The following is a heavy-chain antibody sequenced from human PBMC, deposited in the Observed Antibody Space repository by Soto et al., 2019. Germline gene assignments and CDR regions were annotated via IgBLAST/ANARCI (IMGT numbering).Heavy chain of an antibody. CDR3: AGARYYDFWSXYSQGNWFDP. V-gene: IGHV4-31*03. D-gene: IGHD3-3*01. Sequence: NPSETLSLTCTVSGGSISIGGYYWSWILHHPGKGLEWIGYIYYSGSTYYNPSLKSRVTISVDTSKNQFSLKLSSVTAADTAVYYCAGARYYDFWSXYSQGNWFDPWGQGTLVTVSS. CDR2: IYYSGST. J-gene: IGHJ5*02. CDR1: GGSISIGGYY.